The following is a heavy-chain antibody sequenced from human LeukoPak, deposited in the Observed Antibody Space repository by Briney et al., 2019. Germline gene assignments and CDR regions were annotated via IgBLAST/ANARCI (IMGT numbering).Heavy chain of an antibody. CDR2: IDWDDEK. CDR1: GFSLSTHGMR. D-gene: IGHD3-22*01. V-gene: IGHV2-70*04. Sequence: SGPTLVNPTQTLTLTCTFSGFSLSTHGMRVSWIRQPPGKALEWLARIDWDDEKFYSTSLKTRLTISKDTSKNQVVLTMTNMDPVDTATYYCARKSSGYYFDYWGQGTLVTVPS. CDR3: ARKSSGYYFDY. J-gene: IGHJ4*02.